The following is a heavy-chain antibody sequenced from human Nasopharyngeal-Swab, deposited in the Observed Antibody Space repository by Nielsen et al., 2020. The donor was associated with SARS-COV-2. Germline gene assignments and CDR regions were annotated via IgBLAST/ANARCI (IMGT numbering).Heavy chain of an antibody. CDR3: ASYYYDSSDYSYWFDP. Sequence: SETLSLTCTVSGGSISSSSYYWGWIRQSPGKGLEWIGSFSYSGTTYFNPSLKSRVTISVDTSKNHFSVKLSSVTAADTAVYYCASYYYDSSDYSYWFDPWGQGTLVTVS. D-gene: IGHD3-22*01. J-gene: IGHJ5*02. CDR2: FSYSGTT. CDR1: GGSISSSSYY. V-gene: IGHV4-39*01.